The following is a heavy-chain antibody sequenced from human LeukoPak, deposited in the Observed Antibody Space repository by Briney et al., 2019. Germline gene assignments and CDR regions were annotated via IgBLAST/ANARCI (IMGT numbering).Heavy chain of an antibody. V-gene: IGHV1-46*01. CDR3: ARDQVVRGVIITAYYYGMDV. Sequence: ASVKVSCKASGYTFTSYYMHWVRQAPGQGLEWMGIINPSGGSTSYAQKFQGRVTMTRDTSTSTVYMELSSLRSEDTAVYYCARDQVVRGVIITAYYYGMDVWGQGTTVTVSS. J-gene: IGHJ6*02. CDR2: INPSGGST. D-gene: IGHD3-10*01. CDR1: GYTFTSYY.